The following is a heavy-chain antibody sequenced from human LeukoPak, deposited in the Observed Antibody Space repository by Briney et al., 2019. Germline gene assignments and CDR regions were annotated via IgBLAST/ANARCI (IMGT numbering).Heavy chain of an antibody. CDR1: GFTFSTYD. Sequence: PGGSLRLSCAASGFTFSTYDMNWVRQAPGKGPMWVSRICPDGTVTNYADSVKARFIISRDNARNTVYLQMNSLRVEDTAVYYCVRDFRSADYWGQGTLVTVSS. CDR2: ICPDGTVT. J-gene: IGHJ4*02. CDR3: VRDFRSADY. V-gene: IGHV3-74*01.